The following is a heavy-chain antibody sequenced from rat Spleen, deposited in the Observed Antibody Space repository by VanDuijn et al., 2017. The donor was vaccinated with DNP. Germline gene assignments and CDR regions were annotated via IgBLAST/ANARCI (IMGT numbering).Heavy chain of an antibody. CDR1: GFTFSDYN. J-gene: IGHJ3*01. CDR2: LGYAGTNT. D-gene: IGHD1-4*01. Sequence: EVQLVASGGGLVQPGRSLKLSCEVSGFTFSDYNMAWVRQAPKKGLEWVATLGYAGTNTYYRDSVKGRFTISKDHARNTLFLQVDSLRSEDTATYYCARHAYPGHSYFEYWGQGTLVTVSS. V-gene: IGHV5-7*01. CDR3: ARHAYPGHSYFEY.